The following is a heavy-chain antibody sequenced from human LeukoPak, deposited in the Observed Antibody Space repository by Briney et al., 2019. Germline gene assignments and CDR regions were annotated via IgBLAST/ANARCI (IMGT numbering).Heavy chain of an antibody. CDR2: IWYDGSKK. V-gene: IGHV3-33*01. CDR3: ARGYYDSSGWVAFDI. CDR1: GFTFTNHG. Sequence: GGSLRLSCAASGFTFTNHGFYWVRQAPGKGLEWVALIWYDGSKKVYADSVKGRFTISGDDLKSTLYLQMNSLRDEDTAVYYCARGYYDSSGWVAFDIWGQGTMVTVSS. D-gene: IGHD3-22*01. J-gene: IGHJ3*02.